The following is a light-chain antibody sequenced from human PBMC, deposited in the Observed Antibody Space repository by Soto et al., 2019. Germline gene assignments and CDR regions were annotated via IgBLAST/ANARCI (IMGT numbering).Light chain of an antibody. J-gene: IGKJ2*03. Sequence: IVLTQSPGTLSVSPGERATLSCRASQSVRRNCLAWYQQKPGQAPRLLIYGASNRATGIPDRFSGGGSGTVFTLTLTRLEPEDFAVYYCHQYGGSPPHSFGQGTNLEFK. CDR1: QSVRRNC. V-gene: IGKV3-20*01. CDR3: HQYGGSPPHS. CDR2: GAS.